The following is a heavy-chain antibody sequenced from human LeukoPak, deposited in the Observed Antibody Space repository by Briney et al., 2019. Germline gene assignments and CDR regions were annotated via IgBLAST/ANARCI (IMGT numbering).Heavy chain of an antibody. D-gene: IGHD3-22*01. CDR1: GFTFSSYA. V-gene: IGHV3-23*01. Sequence: GGSLRLSCAASGFTFSSYAMSWVRQAPGKGLEWVSAISGSGGSTYYADSVKGRFTISRDNSKNTLYLQMNSLRAEDTAVYYCAKDLGGSCYADDAFDIWGQGTMVTVSS. J-gene: IGHJ3*02. CDR3: AKDLGGSCYADDAFDI. CDR2: ISGSGGST.